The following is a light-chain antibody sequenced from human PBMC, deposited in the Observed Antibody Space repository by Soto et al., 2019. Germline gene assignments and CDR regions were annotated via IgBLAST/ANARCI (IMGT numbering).Light chain of an antibody. CDR3: TSYTSTSTPYV. V-gene: IGLV2-14*01. Sequence: QSVLTQPASVSGSPGQSITISCAGTSSDVGRYTYVSWYQQHPGKAPKLIIYDVYNRPSGVSNRFPGSKSGNTASLTISGLQAEDEADYYCTSYTSTSTPYVFGGGTKVTV. CDR1: SSDVGRYTY. J-gene: IGLJ1*01. CDR2: DVY.